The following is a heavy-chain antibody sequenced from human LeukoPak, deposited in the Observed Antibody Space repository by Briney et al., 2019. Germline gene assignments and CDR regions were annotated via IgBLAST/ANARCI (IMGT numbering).Heavy chain of an antibody. CDR3: ARVSYDYVWGSYRYYYYMDV. CDR2: ISSSGSTI. V-gene: IGHV3-11*01. D-gene: IGHD3-16*02. CDR1: GFTFSDYY. Sequence: PGGSLRLSCAASGFTFSDYYMSWIRQAPGKGLEWVSYISSSGSTIYYADSVKGRFTISRDNAKNSLYLQMNSLRAEDTAVYYCARVSYDYVWGSYRYYYYMDVWGKGTTVTVSS. J-gene: IGHJ6*03.